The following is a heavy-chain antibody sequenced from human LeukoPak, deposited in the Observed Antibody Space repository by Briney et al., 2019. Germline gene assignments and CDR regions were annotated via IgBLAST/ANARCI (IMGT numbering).Heavy chain of an antibody. Sequence: SETLSLTCTVSGGSISSGSYYWSWIRQPAGKGLEWTGRIYTSGSTNYNPSLKSRVTISVDTSKNQFSLKLSSVTAADTAVYYCARELAYSSSWLYYYYYYMDVWGKGTTVTISS. J-gene: IGHJ6*03. V-gene: IGHV4-61*02. CDR2: IYTSGST. CDR1: GGSISSGSYY. CDR3: ARELAYSSSWLYYYYYYMDV. D-gene: IGHD6-13*01.